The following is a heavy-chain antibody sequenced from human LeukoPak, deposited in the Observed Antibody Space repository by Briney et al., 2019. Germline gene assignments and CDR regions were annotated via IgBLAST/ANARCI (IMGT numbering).Heavy chain of an antibody. V-gene: IGHV3-7*01. CDR3: ARGGGRLSDN. D-gene: IGHD3-16*01. CDR2: INEYGTET. J-gene: IGHJ4*02. CDR1: GCTFSTYW. Sequence: GGSLRLSCVVSGCTFSTYWRTWVRQPPGKGLEWLANINEYGTETYYVNPVNGRFTISRDNAKTSLYMQMNSLTAEDMAVYYCARGGGRLSDNWGQGILVTVSS.